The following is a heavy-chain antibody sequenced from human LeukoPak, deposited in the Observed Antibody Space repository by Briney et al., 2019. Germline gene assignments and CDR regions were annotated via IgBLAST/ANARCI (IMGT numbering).Heavy chain of an antibody. CDR3: AADGYNHCFDY. Sequence: SETLSLTCTVSGGSISSSSYYWGWIPQPPGKGLEWIGRIYYSESPYYNPYLTSRVTISLGTSKTQCSLKLSTVTAADTAVYYCAADGYNHCFDYWGQGTLVTVSS. D-gene: IGHD5-24*01. CDR1: GGSISSSSYY. V-gene: IGHV4-39*01. CDR2: IYYSESP. J-gene: IGHJ4*02.